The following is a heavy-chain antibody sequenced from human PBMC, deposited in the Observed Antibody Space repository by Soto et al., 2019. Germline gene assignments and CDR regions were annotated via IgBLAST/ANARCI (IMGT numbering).Heavy chain of an antibody. V-gene: IGHV1-2*04. J-gene: IGHJ3*02. CDR3: ARSYYDSSGFSNDAFDI. Sequence: QVQLVQSGAEVEKPGASVKVSCKASGYTFTGYYMHWVRQAPGQGLEWMGWINPNSGGTNYAQKFQGWVTMTRDTSISTAYMELSRLRSDDTAVYYCARSYYDSSGFSNDAFDIWGQGTMVTVSS. D-gene: IGHD3-22*01. CDR1: GYTFTGYY. CDR2: INPNSGGT.